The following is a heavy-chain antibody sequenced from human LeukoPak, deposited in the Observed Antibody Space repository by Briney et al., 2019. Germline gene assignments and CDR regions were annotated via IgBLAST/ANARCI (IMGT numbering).Heavy chain of an antibody. J-gene: IGHJ4*02. CDR1: GYTFTSYA. CDR3: AREATLDY. V-gene: IGHV7-4-1*02. Sequence: GALVKVSCKASGYTFTSYAMSWVRQAPGQGLEWMGRINTNTGNPTYVQGFTGRLVLSLDTSVSTAYLQISSLKAEDTAMYYCAREATLDYWGQGTLVTVSS. CDR2: INTNTGNP. D-gene: IGHD1-26*01.